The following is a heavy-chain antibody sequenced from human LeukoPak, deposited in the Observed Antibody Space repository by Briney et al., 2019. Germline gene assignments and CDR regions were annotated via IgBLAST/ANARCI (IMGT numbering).Heavy chain of an antibody. CDR1: GFTFSNAW. D-gene: IGHD5-12*01. Sequence: GGSLRLSCAASGFTFSNAWMNWVRQAPGKGLEWVGHIRSKADGGTTDYAAPVKGRFTISRDDSKNTLYLQMNSLKTEDTALYYCTTDQFLRSTTYYGMDVWGQGTTVTVSS. J-gene: IGHJ6*02. CDR2: IRSKADGGTT. CDR3: TTDQFLRSTTYYGMDV. V-gene: IGHV3-15*07.